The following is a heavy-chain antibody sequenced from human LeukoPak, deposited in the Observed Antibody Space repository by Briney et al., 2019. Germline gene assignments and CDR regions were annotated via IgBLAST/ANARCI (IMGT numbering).Heavy chain of an antibody. Sequence: GGSLRLSCAASGFTFSSYSMNWVRQAPGKGLEWVSYISSSSSTIYYADSVKGRFTISRDNGKNSLFLQMDSLRVEDTAVYYCAKVSGSGWHFDHWGQGTLVTVSS. D-gene: IGHD6-19*01. CDR2: ISSSSSTI. J-gene: IGHJ4*02. CDR1: GFTFSSYS. V-gene: IGHV3-48*04. CDR3: AKVSGSGWHFDH.